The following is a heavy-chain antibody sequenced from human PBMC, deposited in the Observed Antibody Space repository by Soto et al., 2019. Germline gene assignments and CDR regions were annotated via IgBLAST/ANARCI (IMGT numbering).Heavy chain of an antibody. J-gene: IGHJ5*02. CDR3: ARVGYYYDSSGYYYGNWFDP. Sequence: SETLSLTCAVSGYSISSGYYWGWIRQPPGKGLEWIGSIYHSGSTYYNPSLKSRVTISVDTSKNQFSLKLGSVTAADTAVYYCARVGYYYDSSGYYYGNWFDPWGQGTLVTVSS. D-gene: IGHD3-22*01. CDR2: IYHSGST. CDR1: GYSISSGYY. V-gene: IGHV4-38-2*01.